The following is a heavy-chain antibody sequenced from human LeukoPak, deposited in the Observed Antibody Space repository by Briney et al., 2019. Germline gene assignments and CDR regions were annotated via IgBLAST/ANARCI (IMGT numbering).Heavy chain of an antibody. D-gene: IGHD3-16*02. CDR1: GGSISSYY. Sequence: SETLSLTCTVSGGSISSYYWGWIRQPPGKGLEWIGYIYYSGSTNYNPSLKSRVTISVDTSKNQFSLKLSSVTAADTAVYYCARGTNRITFGGVIVTYFDYWGQGTLVTVSS. J-gene: IGHJ4*02. CDR2: IYYSGST. CDR3: ARGTNRITFGGVIVTYFDY. V-gene: IGHV4-59*08.